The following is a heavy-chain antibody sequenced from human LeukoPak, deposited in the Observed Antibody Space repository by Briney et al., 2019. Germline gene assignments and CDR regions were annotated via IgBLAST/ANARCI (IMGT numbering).Heavy chain of an antibody. CDR3: AKDPAGITMVRGVNYFGY. CDR2: ISGSGGSA. CDR1: GFTFSSYA. D-gene: IGHD3-10*01. V-gene: IGHV3-23*01. J-gene: IGHJ4*02. Sequence: PGGSLRLSCAASGFTFSSYAMSWVRQAPGKGLEWVSAISGSGGSAYYADSVKGRFAISRDNSKNTLYLQMNSLRAEDTAVYYCAKDPAGITMVRGVNYFGYWGQGTLVTVSS.